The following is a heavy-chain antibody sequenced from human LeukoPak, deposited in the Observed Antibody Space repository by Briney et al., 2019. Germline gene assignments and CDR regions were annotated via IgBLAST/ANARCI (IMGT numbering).Heavy chain of an antibody. V-gene: IGHV1-2*02. D-gene: IGHD3-22*01. CDR3: ARIISSGYGDFDY. CDR1: GYTLTGYY. Sequence: ASVKVSCKASGYTLTGYYMHWVRQAPGQGLEWMGWINPNSGGTNYAQKFQGRVTMTRDTSISTAYMELSRLRSDDTAVYYCARIISSGYGDFDYWGQGTLVTVSS. J-gene: IGHJ4*02. CDR2: INPNSGGT.